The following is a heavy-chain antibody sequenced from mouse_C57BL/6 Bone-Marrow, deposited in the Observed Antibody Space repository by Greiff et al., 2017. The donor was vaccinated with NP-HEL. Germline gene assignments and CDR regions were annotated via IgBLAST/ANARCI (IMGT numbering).Heavy chain of an antibody. Sequence: EVQLQQSGPELVKPGASVKISCKASGYTFTDYYMNWVKQSHGKSLEWIGDINPNNGGTSYNQKFKGKATLTVDKSSSTAYMELRSLTSEDSAVYYCARGGGGYYKGENYWGQGTTLTVSS. J-gene: IGHJ2*01. V-gene: IGHV1-26*01. D-gene: IGHD2-3*01. CDR1: GYTFTDYY. CDR2: INPNNGGT. CDR3: ARGGGGYYKGENY.